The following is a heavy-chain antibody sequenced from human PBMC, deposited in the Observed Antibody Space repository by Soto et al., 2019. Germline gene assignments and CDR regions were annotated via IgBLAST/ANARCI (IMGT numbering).Heavy chain of an antibody. J-gene: IGHJ5*02. CDR2: ISYDGSNK. D-gene: IGHD4-4*01. CDR3: VRDLEDYSNPGGWFDP. V-gene: IGHV3-30-3*01. Sequence: QVQLVESGGGVVQPGRSLRLSCAASGFTFSSYAMHWVRQAPGKGLEWVAVISYDGSNKYYADSVKGRFTISRDNSKNTLYLQMNSLRAEDTAVYYCVRDLEDYSNPGGWFDPWGQGTLVTVSS. CDR1: GFTFSSYA.